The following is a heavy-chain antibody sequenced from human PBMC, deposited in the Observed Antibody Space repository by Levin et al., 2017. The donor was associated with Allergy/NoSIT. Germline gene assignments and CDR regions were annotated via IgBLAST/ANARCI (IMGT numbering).Heavy chain of an antibody. V-gene: IGHV1-24*01. CDR1: GYTLTELS. J-gene: IGHJ4*02. CDR2: FDPEDGET. D-gene: IGHD3-10*01. Sequence: GESLKISCKVSGYTLTELSMHWVRQAPGKGLEWMGGFDPEDGETIYAQKFQGRVTMTEDTSTDTAYMELSSLRSEDTAVYYCATVAVQGVSYGYWGQGTLVTVSS. CDR3: ATVAVQGVSYGY.